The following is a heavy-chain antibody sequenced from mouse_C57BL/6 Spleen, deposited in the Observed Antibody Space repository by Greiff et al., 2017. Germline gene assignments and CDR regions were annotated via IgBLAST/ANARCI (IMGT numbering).Heavy chain of an antibody. CDR3: ARVGSDYFDY. CDR1: GYSITSGYY. Sequence: EVKLLESGPGLVKPSQSLSLTCSVTGYSITSGYYWNWIRQFPGNKLEWMGYISYDGSNNYNPSLKNRISITRDTSKNQFFLTLNSVTTEDTATYYCARVGSDYFDYWGQGTTLTVSS. J-gene: IGHJ2*01. CDR2: ISYDGSN. D-gene: IGHD1-1*01. V-gene: IGHV3-6*01.